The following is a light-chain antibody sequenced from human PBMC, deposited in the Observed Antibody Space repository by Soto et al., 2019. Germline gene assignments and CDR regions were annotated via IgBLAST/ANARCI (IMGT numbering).Light chain of an antibody. V-gene: IGLV2-23*01. CDR3: CSYAGSSSVV. J-gene: IGLJ2*01. Sequence: QSVLTQPASVSGSPGQSITISCTGTSRDIGTYTLVSWYQQFPGKPPKLIIYEGSKRPSGVSNRFSASKTGRTASLTISGLQTEDESDYYCCSYAGSSSVVFGGGTKLTVL. CDR2: EGS. CDR1: SRDIGTYTL.